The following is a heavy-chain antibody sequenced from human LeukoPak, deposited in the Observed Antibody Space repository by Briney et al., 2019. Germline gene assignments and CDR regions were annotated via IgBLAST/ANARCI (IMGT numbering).Heavy chain of an antibody. CDR1: GGSITSSDYY. V-gene: IGHV4-39*01. J-gene: IGHJ6*02. D-gene: IGHD3-3*01. Sequence: SETPSLTCTVSGGSITSSDYYWGWIRRPPGKGLEWIGNIHYSGKTYNNPSLRSRVTISVDTFKDQFSLKLRSVTAADTAVYYCARHYDFWRSYHNYYYGMDVWGQGTTVTVSS. CDR2: IHYSGKT. CDR3: ARHYDFWRSYHNYYYGMDV.